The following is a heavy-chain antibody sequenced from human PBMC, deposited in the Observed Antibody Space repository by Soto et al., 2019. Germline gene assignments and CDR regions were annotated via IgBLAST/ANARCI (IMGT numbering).Heavy chain of an antibody. Sequence: PVGSLRLSCAASGFTFSSYGMHWVRQAPGKGLEWVAVISYDGSNKYYADSVKGRFTISRDNSKNTLYLQMNSLRAEDTAVYYCAKEFYYYGSGSYSPDYWGQGTLVTVSS. V-gene: IGHV3-30*18. CDR2: ISYDGSNK. D-gene: IGHD3-10*01. CDR1: GFTFSSYG. CDR3: AKEFYYYGSGSYSPDY. J-gene: IGHJ4*02.